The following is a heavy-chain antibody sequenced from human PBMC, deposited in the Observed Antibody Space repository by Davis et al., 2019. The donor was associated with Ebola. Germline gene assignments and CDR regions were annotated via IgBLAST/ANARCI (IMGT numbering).Heavy chain of an antibody. V-gene: IGHV3-21*01. CDR1: GFTFSSYS. CDR2: ISSSSSYI. D-gene: IGHD5-18*01. Sequence: PGGSLRLSCAASGFTFSSYSMNWVRQAPGKGLEWVSSISSSSSYIYYADSVNGRFTISRDNAKNSLYLQMNSLRAEDTAVYYCARGLTDTAIVSSDYWGQGTLVTVSS. J-gene: IGHJ4*02. CDR3: ARGLTDTAIVSSDY.